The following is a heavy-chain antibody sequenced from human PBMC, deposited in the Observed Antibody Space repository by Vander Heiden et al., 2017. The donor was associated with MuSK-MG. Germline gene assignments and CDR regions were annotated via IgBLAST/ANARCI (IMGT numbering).Heavy chain of an antibody. Sequence: EAQLLESGGGLVQPGGPLRLSCVASGFTFSSYAMSWVRQAPGKGLEWVASISGPGGMTYYADSVKGRFAISRDNFENTVYLHINSLRAEDTAVYYCARDAGRTLNRGLIRWFDPWGQGTLVTVSS. CDR2: ISGPGGMT. J-gene: IGHJ5*02. CDR1: GFTFSSYA. CDR3: ARDAGRTLNRGLIRWFDP. D-gene: IGHD3-10*01. V-gene: IGHV3-23*01.